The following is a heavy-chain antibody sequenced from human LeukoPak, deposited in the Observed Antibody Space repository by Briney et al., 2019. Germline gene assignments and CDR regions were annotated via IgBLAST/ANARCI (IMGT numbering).Heavy chain of an antibody. Sequence: PGGSLRLSCAASGFTFSGSWTHWVRQAPGKGLVWVSYINKDGSSTKYADPVKGRFTISRDNAKNTLYLQMNGLRVEDTAVYYRAGSGSYSIWGQGTLVTVSS. J-gene: IGHJ4*02. D-gene: IGHD1-26*01. CDR2: INKDGSST. CDR1: GFTFSGSW. V-gene: IGHV3-74*01. CDR3: AGSGSYSI.